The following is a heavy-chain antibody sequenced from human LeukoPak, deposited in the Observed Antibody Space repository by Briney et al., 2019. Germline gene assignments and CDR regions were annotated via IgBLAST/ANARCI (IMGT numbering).Heavy chain of an antibody. J-gene: IGHJ4*02. CDR2: IKHDGSKK. CDR3: ARSWPKRNDFWSEVSYY. CDR1: GFTFSSYW. V-gene: IGHV3-7*01. D-gene: IGHD3-3*01. Sequence: GGSLRLSCAASGFTFSSYWMSWVRQAPGKGLEWVANIKHDGSKKYYVDSVKGRFTISRDNAKNSLYLQMNSLRAEDTAVYYCARSWPKRNDFWSEVSYYWGQGTLVTVSS.